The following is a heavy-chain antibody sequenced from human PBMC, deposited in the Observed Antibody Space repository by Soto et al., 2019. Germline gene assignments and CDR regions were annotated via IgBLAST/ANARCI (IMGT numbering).Heavy chain of an antibody. CDR1: GVSISDTSYY. CDR2: IYFNGNT. V-gene: IGHV4-39*01. CDR3: ARQGSY. J-gene: IGHJ4*02. Sequence: QLQLQESGPGLVKPSETLSLTCNVSGVSISDTSYYWGWIRQPPGKGLEWIGTIYFNGNTFYNPSVKSLLTSSVDTSKNLISLMRTSVTAADTAVYYCARQGSYWGQGTLVAVSS.